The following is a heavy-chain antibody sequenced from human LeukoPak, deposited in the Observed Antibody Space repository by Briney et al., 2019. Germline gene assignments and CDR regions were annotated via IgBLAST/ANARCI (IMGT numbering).Heavy chain of an antibody. CDR1: GGSISSYY. Sequence: KPSETLSLTCTVSGGSISSYYWSWIRQPPGKGLEWIGYIYYSGSTNYNPSLKSRVTISVDTSKNQFSLKLSSVTAADTAVYYCARGGTYYYGSGSHDYWGQRTLVTVSS. CDR2: IYYSGST. CDR3: ARGGTYYYGSGSHDY. D-gene: IGHD3-10*01. V-gene: IGHV4-59*01. J-gene: IGHJ4*02.